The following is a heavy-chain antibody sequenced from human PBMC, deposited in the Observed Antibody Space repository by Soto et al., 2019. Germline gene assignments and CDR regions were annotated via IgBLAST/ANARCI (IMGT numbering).Heavy chain of an antibody. D-gene: IGHD3-3*01. CDR1: GCSFTSYW. CDR2: IYPGDSDT. CDR3: ARFSDYDFWSGYLKYYFDY. J-gene: IGHJ4*02. V-gene: IGHV5-51*01. Sequence: PGESLKISCKGSGCSFTSYWIGWVRQMPGKGLEWMGIIYPGDSDTRYSPSFQGQVTISADKSISTAYLQWSSLKASDTAMYHCARFSDYDFWSGYLKYYFDYWGQGTLVTVSS.